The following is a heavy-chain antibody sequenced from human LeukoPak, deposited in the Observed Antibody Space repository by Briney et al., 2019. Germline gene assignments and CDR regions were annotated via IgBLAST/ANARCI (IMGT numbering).Heavy chain of an antibody. Sequence: ASVKVSCKASGYTFTGYYMHWVRQAPGQGLEWMGWISAYNGNTNYAQKLQGRVTMTTDTSTSTAYMELRSLRSDDTAVYYCARDRPPFWRAVAGTGRFDYWGQGTLVTVSS. CDR3: ARDRPPFWRAVAGTGRFDY. CDR2: ISAYNGNT. CDR1: GYTFTGYY. V-gene: IGHV1-18*04. J-gene: IGHJ4*02. D-gene: IGHD6-19*01.